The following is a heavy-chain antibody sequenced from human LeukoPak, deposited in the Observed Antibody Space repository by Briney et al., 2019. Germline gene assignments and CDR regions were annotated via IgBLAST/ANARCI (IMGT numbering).Heavy chain of an antibody. Sequence: KPSETLSLTCTVSGGSISSYYWSWIRQPPGKGLEWIGYTYYSGSTKYNPSLESRVTISVDTSKNQFSLKLSSVTAADTAVYYCARRDFSGWNYFDYWGQGTLVTVSS. D-gene: IGHD6-19*01. CDR3: ARRDFSGWNYFDY. J-gene: IGHJ4*02. CDR1: GGSISSYY. CDR2: TYYSGST. V-gene: IGHV4-59*01.